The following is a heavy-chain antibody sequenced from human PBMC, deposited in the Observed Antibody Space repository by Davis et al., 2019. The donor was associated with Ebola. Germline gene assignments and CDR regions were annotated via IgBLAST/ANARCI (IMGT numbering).Heavy chain of an antibody. CDR1: GFTFSSYE. V-gene: IGHV3-48*03. CDR2: ISISGSTI. D-gene: IGHD3-9*01. CDR3: ARARGFDLGFDY. J-gene: IGHJ4*02. Sequence: GESLKISCAASGFTFSSYEMNWVSQAPGKGLEWVSYISISGSTIYYADSVKGRFTISRDNAKNSLYLQMNSLRAEDTAVYYCARARGFDLGFDYWGQGTLVTVSS.